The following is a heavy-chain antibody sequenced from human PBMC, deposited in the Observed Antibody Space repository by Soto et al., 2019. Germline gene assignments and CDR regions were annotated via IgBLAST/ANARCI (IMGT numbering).Heavy chain of an antibody. J-gene: IGHJ4*02. CDR1: GGTFSSYA. V-gene: IGHV1-69*13. CDR2: IIPIFGTA. CDR3: ARSDTAMVIFDY. D-gene: IGHD5-18*01. Sequence: PSVKVSCKASGGTFSSYAISWVRQAPGQGLEWMGGIIPIFGTANYAQKFQGRVTITADESTSTAYMELSSLRSEDTAVYYCARSDTAMVIFDYWGQGTLVTVSS.